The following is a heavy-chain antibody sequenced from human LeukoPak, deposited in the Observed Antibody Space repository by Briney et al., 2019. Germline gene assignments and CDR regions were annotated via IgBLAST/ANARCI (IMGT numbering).Heavy chain of an antibody. J-gene: IGHJ4*02. CDR2: INSDGTRT. V-gene: IGHV3-74*01. D-gene: IGHD4-17*01. CDR3: ASDYGDYGFTY. Sequence: GGSLRLSCAASGFTFSRHWMHWVRQAPGRGLVWVSHINSDGTRTGYAESVKGRFTISRDNGKNTLYLQMNSLRAEDTAVYYCASDYGDYGFTYWGQGTLVTVSS. CDR1: GFTFSRHW.